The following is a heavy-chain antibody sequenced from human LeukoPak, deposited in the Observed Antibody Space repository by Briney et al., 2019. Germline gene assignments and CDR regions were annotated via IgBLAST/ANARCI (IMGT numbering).Heavy chain of an antibody. CDR3: ARELHDLVLYRFDP. D-gene: IGHD2-2*02. CDR2: IYYSGST. V-gene: IGHV4-39*07. J-gene: IGHJ5*02. Sequence: SETLSLTCTVSGGSISSSSYYWGWIRQPPGKGLEWIGSIYYSGSTYYNPSLKSRVTISVDTSKNQFSLKLSSVTAADTAVYYCARELHDLVLYRFDPWGQGTLVTVSS. CDR1: GGSISSSSYY.